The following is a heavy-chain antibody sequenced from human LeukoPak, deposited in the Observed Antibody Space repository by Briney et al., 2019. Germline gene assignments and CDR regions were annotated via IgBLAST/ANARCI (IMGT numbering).Heavy chain of an antibody. D-gene: IGHD3-10*01. Sequence: SETQSLTCSVSGYSINSGYYWGWIRQSPGRGVEWIGNVYHSGSTYYNPSLKSRVTMSVDTSKNQFSLRLTSVTAEDTAVYYCARGSSDSGSGNYYYYFDYWGQGTLVTVSS. V-gene: IGHV4-38-2*02. CDR1: GYSINSGYY. CDR3: ARGSSDSGSGNYYYYFDY. CDR2: VYHSGST. J-gene: IGHJ4*02.